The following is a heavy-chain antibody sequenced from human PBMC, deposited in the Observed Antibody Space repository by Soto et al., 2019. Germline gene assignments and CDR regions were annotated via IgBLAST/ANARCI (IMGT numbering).Heavy chain of an antibody. CDR1: GFTFSSYA. Sequence: GGSLRLSCEASGFTFSSYAMSWVRQAPGKGLDWVSLFSGSGGSTHYADSVKGRFTISRDNSKNTLYLQMNSLRAEDTAVYYCARYSNYDYYYNGMDVWGQGATVTAP. V-gene: IGHV3-23*01. CDR3: ARYSNYDYYYNGMDV. CDR2: FSGSGGST. D-gene: IGHD4-4*01. J-gene: IGHJ6*02.